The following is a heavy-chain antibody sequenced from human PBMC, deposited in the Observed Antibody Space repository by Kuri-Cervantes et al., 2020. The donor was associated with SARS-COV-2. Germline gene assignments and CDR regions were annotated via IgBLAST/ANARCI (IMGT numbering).Heavy chain of an antibody. V-gene: IGHV3-13*01. CDR1: GFTFSSYD. CDR3: AKDYSIRLYSSRWYVDY. CDR2: IGTAGDT. D-gene: IGHD6-13*01. J-gene: IGHJ4*02. Sequence: GGSLRLSCAASGFTFSSYDMHWVRQATGKGLEWVSAIGTAGDTYYPGSVKGRFTISRENAKNSLYLQMNSLRAEDTAVYYCAKDYSIRLYSSRWYVDYWGQGTLVTVSS.